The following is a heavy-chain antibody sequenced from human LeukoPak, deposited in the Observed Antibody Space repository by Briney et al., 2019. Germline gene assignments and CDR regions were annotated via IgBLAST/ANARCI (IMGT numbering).Heavy chain of an antibody. Sequence: ASVRLSCKASGYTFTGYYMHWVRQAPGQGLEWMGWISPNSGGTNYAQKFQGRVTMTRDTSISTAYMELSRLRSDDTAVYYCARDRDCSGGSCYDYWGQGTLVTVSS. CDR2: ISPNSGGT. CDR3: ARDRDCSGGSCYDY. D-gene: IGHD2-15*01. V-gene: IGHV1-2*02. J-gene: IGHJ4*02. CDR1: GYTFTGYY.